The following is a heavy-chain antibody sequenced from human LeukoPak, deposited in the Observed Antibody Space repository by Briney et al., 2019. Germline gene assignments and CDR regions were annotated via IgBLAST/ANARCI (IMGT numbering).Heavy chain of an antibody. CDR3: ARDVAGDFDY. J-gene: IGHJ4*02. CDR2: ISTYTSNT. D-gene: IGHD2-15*01. V-gene: IGHV1-18*01. Sequence: ASVKVSCKASGYTFTSYGVSWVRQAPGQGLEWMGWISTYTSNTHYAKKFQGRVFMTTDTSTSTAYMDLRSLKSDDTAVYYCARDVAGDFDYWGQGTLVTVSS. CDR1: GYTFTSYG.